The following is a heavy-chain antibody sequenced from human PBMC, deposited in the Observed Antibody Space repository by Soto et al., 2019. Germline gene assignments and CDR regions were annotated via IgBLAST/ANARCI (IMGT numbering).Heavy chain of an antibody. CDR1: GFTFTSYA. J-gene: IGHJ6*02. CDR2: ISYDSDTI. Sequence: GGSLRLSCAASGFTFTSYAINWVRQAAGKGLEWIAYISYDSDTIQYADSVKGRFTISRDNAKNSLYLQMNSLRDEDTAVYYCARLYYDYVWGQGTTVTVSS. D-gene: IGHD3-3*01. CDR3: ARLYYDYV. V-gene: IGHV3-48*02.